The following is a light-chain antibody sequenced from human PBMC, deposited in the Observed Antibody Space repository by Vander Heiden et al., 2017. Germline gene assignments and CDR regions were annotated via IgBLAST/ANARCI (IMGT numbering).Light chain of an antibody. J-gene: IGKJ5*01. CDR2: GAS. CDR1: QSVTSN. CDR3: QQYNHWHPIT. V-gene: IGKV3-15*01. Sequence: VVMTQSPVALAVSPGGRATLPCRPSQSVTSNLAWYQPKPEQAPGHLTYGASTRATGIPARFSGSVSGREFTLNFSSLQSEDFAVDYCQQYNHWHPITFGQGTRVEIK.